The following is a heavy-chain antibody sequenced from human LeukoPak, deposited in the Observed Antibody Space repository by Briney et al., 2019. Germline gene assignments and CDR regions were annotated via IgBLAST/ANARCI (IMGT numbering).Heavy chain of an antibody. Sequence: PSETLSLTCTVSGGSISSYYWSWIRQPPGKGLEWIGYIYYSGSTNYNPSLKSRVTISVDTSKNQFSLKLSSVTAADTAVYYCARRRGFRDYYDSSGYYSGYAFDIWGQGTMVTVSS. CDR1: GGSISSYY. CDR2: IYYSGST. D-gene: IGHD3-22*01. CDR3: ARRRGFRDYYDSSGYYSGYAFDI. J-gene: IGHJ3*02. V-gene: IGHV4-59*08.